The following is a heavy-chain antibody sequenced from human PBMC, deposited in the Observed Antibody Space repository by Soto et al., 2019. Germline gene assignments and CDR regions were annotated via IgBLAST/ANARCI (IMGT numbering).Heavy chain of an antibody. D-gene: IGHD3-10*01. J-gene: IGHJ6*03. CDR3: AADAVTMVRGVIGYYYYMDV. CDR2: IVVGSGNT. Sequence: ASVKVSCKASGFTFTSSAVQWVRQARGQRLEWIGWIVVGSGNTNYAQKFQERVTITRDMSTSTAYMELSSLRSEDTAVYYCAADAVTMVRGVIGYYYYMDVWGKGTTVTVSS. V-gene: IGHV1-58*01. CDR1: GFTFTSSA.